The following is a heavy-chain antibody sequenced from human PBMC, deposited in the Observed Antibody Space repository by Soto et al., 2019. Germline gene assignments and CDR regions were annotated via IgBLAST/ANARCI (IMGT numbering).Heavy chain of an antibody. J-gene: IGHJ4*02. V-gene: IGHV4-59*01. CDR1: GGSISGYY. CDR3: ARESYYGSGATVVAY. CDR2: IYYSGTT. D-gene: IGHD3-10*01. Sequence: SETLSLTCTVSGGSISGYYWSWIRQPPGKGLEWIGYIYYSGTTSYNPSLNSRVTMSVDTSKNQFSLKVNSVTAADTAVYYCARESYYGSGATVVAYRGQRTPVTVSS.